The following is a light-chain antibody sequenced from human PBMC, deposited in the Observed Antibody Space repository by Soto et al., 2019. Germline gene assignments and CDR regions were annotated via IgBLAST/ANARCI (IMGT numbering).Light chain of an antibody. J-gene: IGKJ2*01. V-gene: IGKV4-1*01. CDR1: QSVLYSSNNKNY. Sequence: DIVMTQSPDSLAVSLGERATINCKSSQSVLYSSNNKNYLAWYQQKPGQPPKLLIYWASTRESGVPDRFSGRGSGTDFTLNISSLQAEDVAVYYCQQYYSTPPTFGQGTKLEIK. CDR3: QQYYSTPPT. CDR2: WAS.